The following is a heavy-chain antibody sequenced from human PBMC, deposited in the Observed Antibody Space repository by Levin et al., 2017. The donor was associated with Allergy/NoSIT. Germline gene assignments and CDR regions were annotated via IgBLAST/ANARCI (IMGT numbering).Heavy chain of an antibody. Sequence: GESLKISCAASGFTFSSYGMHWVRQAPGKGLEWVAVISYDGSNKYYADSVKGRFTISRDNSKNTLYLQMNSLRAEDTAVYYCAKDRFGDGTGAPNYYDYGMDVWGQGTTVTVSS. D-gene: IGHD3-16*01. V-gene: IGHV3-30*18. J-gene: IGHJ6*02. CDR1: GFTFSSYG. CDR3: AKDRFGDGTGAPNYYDYGMDV. CDR2: ISYDGSNK.